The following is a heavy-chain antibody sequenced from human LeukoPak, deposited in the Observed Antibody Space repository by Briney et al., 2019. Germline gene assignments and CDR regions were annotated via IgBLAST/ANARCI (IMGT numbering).Heavy chain of an antibody. CDR2: INHSGST. V-gene: IGHV4-34*01. D-gene: IGHD6-6*01. Sequence: SETLSLTCAVYGGSFSGYYWSWIRQPPGKGLEWIGEINHSGSTNYNPSLKSRVTISVDTSKNQFSLKLSSVTAADTAVYYCARLLVWYSSSSSSDYFDYWGQGTLVTVSS. J-gene: IGHJ4*02. CDR3: ARLLVWYSSSSSSDYFDY. CDR1: GGSFSGYY.